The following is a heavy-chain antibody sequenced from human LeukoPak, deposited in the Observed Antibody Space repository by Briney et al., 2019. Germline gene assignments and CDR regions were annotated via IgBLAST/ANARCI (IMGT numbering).Heavy chain of an antibody. D-gene: IGHD6-13*01. CDR2: IYYSGSS. V-gene: IGHV4-59*01. Sequence: SETLSLTCTVSGGSMSSYYWSWIRQPPGKGLEGIGYIYYSGSSNYNPSLKSRVTMSVDTSKNQCSLKLTSVTAADTAVYYCARDSGYSSSYDHWGQGTLVSVSA. J-gene: IGHJ4*02. CDR1: GGSMSSYY. CDR3: ARDSGYSSSYDH.